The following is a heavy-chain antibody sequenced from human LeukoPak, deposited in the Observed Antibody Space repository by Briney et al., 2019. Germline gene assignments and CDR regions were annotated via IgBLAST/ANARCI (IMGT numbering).Heavy chain of an antibody. CDR3: ARSLAVAGTTKGYYGMDV. Sequence: KFQGRVTITRDTSASTAYMELSSLRSEDTAVYYCARSLAVAGTTKGYYGMDVWGQGTTVTVSS. D-gene: IGHD6-19*01. J-gene: IGHJ6*02. V-gene: IGHV1-3*01.